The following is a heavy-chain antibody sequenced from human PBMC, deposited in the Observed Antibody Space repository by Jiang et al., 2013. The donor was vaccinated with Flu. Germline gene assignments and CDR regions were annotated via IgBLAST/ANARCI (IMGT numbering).Heavy chain of an antibody. J-gene: IGHJ4*02. Sequence: LLKPSETLSLTCTVSGGSVSSGSYYWSWIRQPPGKGLEWIGYIYYSGSTNYNPSLKSRVTISVDTSKNQFSLKLSSVTAADTAVYYCARGYYYGDYVFDYWGQGTLVTVSS. D-gene: IGHD4-17*01. CDR3: ARGYYYGDYVFDY. CDR2: IYYSGST. V-gene: IGHV4-61*01. CDR1: GGSVSSGSYY.